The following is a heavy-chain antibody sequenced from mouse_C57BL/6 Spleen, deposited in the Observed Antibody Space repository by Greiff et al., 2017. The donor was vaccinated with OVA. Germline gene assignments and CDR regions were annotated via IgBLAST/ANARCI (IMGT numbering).Heavy chain of an antibody. CDR2: IDPSDSET. J-gene: IGHJ4*01. D-gene: IGHD2-13*01. Sequence: QVQLQQPGAELVRPGSSVKLSCKASGYTFTSYWMHWVKQRPIQGLEWIGNIDPSDSETHYNQKFKDKATLTVDKSSSTAYMQLSSLTSEDSAVYYCAVYYGGAMDYWGQGTSVTVSS. V-gene: IGHV1-52*01. CDR1: GYTFTSYW. CDR3: AVYYGGAMDY.